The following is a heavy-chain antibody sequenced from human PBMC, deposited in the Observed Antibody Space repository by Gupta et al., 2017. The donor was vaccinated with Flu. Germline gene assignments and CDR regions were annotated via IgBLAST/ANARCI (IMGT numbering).Heavy chain of an antibody. D-gene: IGHD3-10*01. J-gene: IGHJ6*02. V-gene: IGHV3-48*01. CDR3: ARDRVPTSGMDV. Sequence: VRRAQGKGCELLSYISSSRSSAQYSETVKGRVTVSRDNAKNSLYLQMNSLRVEDMAVYYGARDRVPTSGMDVWGQGTTVTVSS. CDR2: ISSSRSSA.